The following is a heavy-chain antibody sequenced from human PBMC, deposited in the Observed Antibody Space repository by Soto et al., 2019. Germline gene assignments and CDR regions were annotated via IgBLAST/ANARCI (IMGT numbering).Heavy chain of an antibody. J-gene: IGHJ4*02. V-gene: IGHV1-2*02. CDR2: INPNSGGT. Sequence: ASVKVSCKASGYTFTGYYMHWVRQAPGQGLEWMGWINPNSGGTNYAQKFQGRVTMTRDTSISTAYMELSRLRSDDTAVYYCARVATITIHILGYWGQGTLVTVSS. D-gene: IGHD5-12*01. CDR1: GYTFTGYY. CDR3: ARVATITIHILGY.